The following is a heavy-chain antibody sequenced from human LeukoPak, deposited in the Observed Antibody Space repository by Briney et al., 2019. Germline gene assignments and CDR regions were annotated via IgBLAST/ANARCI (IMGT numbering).Heavy chain of an antibody. CDR1: GFTLSNYH. Sequence: GGSLRLSCAASGFTLSNYHMNWVCQAPGKGLEWVSSISSSSTFIYYADSVKGRFTISRDNAKNSLFLQMNSLRAEDTAVYYCARDRDTYESTGYYGYWGQGTLVTVSS. V-gene: IGHV3-21*01. J-gene: IGHJ4*02. CDR2: ISSSSTFI. CDR3: ARDRDTYESTGYYGY. D-gene: IGHD3-22*01.